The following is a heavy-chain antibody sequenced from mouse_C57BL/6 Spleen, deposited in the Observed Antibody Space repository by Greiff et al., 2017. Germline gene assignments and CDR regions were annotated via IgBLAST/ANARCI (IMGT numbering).Heavy chain of an antibody. CDR1: GYTFTRYW. V-gene: IGHV1-55*01. CDR2: IYPGSGST. D-gene: IGHD1-1*01. Sequence: QVQLQQPGAELVKPGASVKMSCKASGYTFTRYWITWVKQRPGQGLEWIGDIYPGSGSTNYNEKFKSKATLTVDTSSSTAYMQLSSLTSEDSAVYYCARGATVVGNYAMDYWGQGTSVTVSS. J-gene: IGHJ4*01. CDR3: ARGATVVGNYAMDY.